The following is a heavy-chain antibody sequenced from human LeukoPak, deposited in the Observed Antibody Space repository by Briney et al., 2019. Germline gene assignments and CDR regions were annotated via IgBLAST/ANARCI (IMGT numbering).Heavy chain of an antibody. V-gene: IGHV1-2*04. CDR3: ARRSNYYYYYMDV. D-gene: IGHD4-11*01. Sequence: ASVKVSCKASGYTFTGYYMHWVRQAPGQGLEWMGWINPNSGGTNYAQKFQGWVTMTRDTSISTAYMELSSLRSEDTAVYYCARRSNYYYYYMDVWGKGTTVTVSS. CDR2: INPNSGGT. CDR1: GYTFTGYY. J-gene: IGHJ6*03.